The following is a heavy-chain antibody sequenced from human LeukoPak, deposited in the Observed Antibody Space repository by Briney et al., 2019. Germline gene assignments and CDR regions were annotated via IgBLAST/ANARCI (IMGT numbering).Heavy chain of an antibody. CDR1: GFTFGEYA. Sequence: GGSLRLSCTASGFTFGEYAMSWVRQAPGKGLEWVGFIRSKAYGGTTEYAASVKGRFTISRDDSKNIAYLQMNSLKTEDTAVYYCTRVMIVVVAADYWGQGTLVTVSS. D-gene: IGHD3-22*01. J-gene: IGHJ4*02. CDR3: TRVMIVVVAADY. CDR2: IRSKAYGGTT. V-gene: IGHV3-49*04.